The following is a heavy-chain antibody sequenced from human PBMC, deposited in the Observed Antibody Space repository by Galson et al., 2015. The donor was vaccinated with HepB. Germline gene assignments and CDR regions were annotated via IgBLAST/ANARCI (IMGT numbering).Heavy chain of an antibody. J-gene: IGHJ5*02. CDR1: GYTFTNYG. D-gene: IGHD4-11*01. CDR2: ISGDNGKT. CDR3: ARSTVTTNSDWLDP. V-gene: IGHV1-18*01. Sequence: SVKVSCKASGYTFTNYGITWVRQAPGQGLEWMGWISGDNGKTKYAQKLQGRVTMTTDTSTRTAYMELRSLTSDDTAVYYCARSTVTTNSDWLDPWGQGALVTVSS.